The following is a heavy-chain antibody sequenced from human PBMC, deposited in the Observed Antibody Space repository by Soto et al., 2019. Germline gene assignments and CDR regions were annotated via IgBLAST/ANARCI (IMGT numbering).Heavy chain of an antibody. CDR1: GGSFSGYY. CDR2: INHSGST. J-gene: IGHJ4*02. Sequence: PSETLSLTCAVYGGSFSGYYWSWIRQPPGKGPEWIGEINHSGSTNYNPSLKSRVTISVDTSKNQFSLKLSSVTAADTAVYYCARGRKLEEITIFGVVRISYYFDYWGQGTLVTVSS. V-gene: IGHV4-34*01. CDR3: ARGRKLEEITIFGVVRISYYFDY. D-gene: IGHD3-3*01.